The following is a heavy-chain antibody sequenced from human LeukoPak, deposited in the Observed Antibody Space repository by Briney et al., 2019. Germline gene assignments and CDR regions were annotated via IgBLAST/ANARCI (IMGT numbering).Heavy chain of an antibody. J-gene: IGHJ4*02. CDR3: AKDLFDFWSGYYSVGYFDY. CDR1: GFTFSSYA. CDR2: ISYDGSNK. V-gene: IGHV3-30-3*01. D-gene: IGHD3-3*01. Sequence: GGSLRLSCAASGFTFSSYAMHWVRQAPGKGLEWVAVISYDGSNKYYADSVKGRFTISRDNSKNTLYLQMNSLRAEDTAVYYCAKDLFDFWSGYYSVGYFDYWGQGTLVTVSS.